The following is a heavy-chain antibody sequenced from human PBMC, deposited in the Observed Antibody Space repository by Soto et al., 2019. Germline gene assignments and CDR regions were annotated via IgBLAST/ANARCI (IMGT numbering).Heavy chain of an antibody. J-gene: IGHJ6*02. CDR3: AAGYGSSWGYYGMDV. Sequence: QVQLVQSGAEVKKPGSSVKVSCKASGGTFSSYAISWVRQAPGQGLEWMGGIIPIFGTANYAQKFQGRVTITAGESTSTACMGRSRLRSEDTAVYCCAAGYGSSWGYYGMDVWGPGTTVTVS. D-gene: IGHD6-13*01. V-gene: IGHV1-69*12. CDR1: GGTFSSYA. CDR2: IIPIFGTA.